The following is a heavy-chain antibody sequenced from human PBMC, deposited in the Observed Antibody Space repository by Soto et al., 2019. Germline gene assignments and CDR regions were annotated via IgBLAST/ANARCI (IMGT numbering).Heavy chain of an antibody. CDR1: GFTFSSYG. CDR2: IWYDGSNK. CDR3: ARDDQLRYFDWLSGLDY. D-gene: IGHD3-9*01. V-gene: IGHV3-33*01. Sequence: QVQLVESGGGVVQPGRSLRLSCAASGFTFSSYGMHWVRRAPGKGLEWVAVIWYDGSNKYYADSVKGRFTISRDNSKNTLYLQMNSLRAEDTAVYYYARDDQLRYFDWLSGLDYWGQGTLVTVSS. J-gene: IGHJ4*02.